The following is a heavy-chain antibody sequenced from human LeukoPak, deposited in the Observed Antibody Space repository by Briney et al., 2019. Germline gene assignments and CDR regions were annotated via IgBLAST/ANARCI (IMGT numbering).Heavy chain of an antibody. CDR1: GYSISSGYY. V-gene: IGHV4-38-2*02. CDR3: SGSGSPEGENWFDP. Sequence: SETLSLTCTVSGYSISSGYYWGWIRQPPGKGLEWIGSIYHSGSTYYNPSLKSRVTISVDTSKNQFSLKLSSVTAADTAVYYCSGSGSPEGENWFDPWGQGTLVTVSS. J-gene: IGHJ5*02. D-gene: IGHD1-26*01. CDR2: IYHSGST.